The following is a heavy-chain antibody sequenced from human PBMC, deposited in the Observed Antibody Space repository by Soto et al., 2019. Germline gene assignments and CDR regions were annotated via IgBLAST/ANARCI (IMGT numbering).Heavy chain of an antibody. Sequence: QVQLVQSGAEVKKPGSSVKVSCKASGGTFSSYAISWVRQAPGQGLEWMGGIIPISGTANYAQKFQGRVTITADESTRTAYMELSSLRSEDTAVYYCARSQGSSTSLEIYYYYCYGMDVWGQGTTVTVSS. CDR1: GGTFSSYA. CDR2: IIPISGTA. J-gene: IGHJ6*02. V-gene: IGHV1-69*01. CDR3: ARSQGSSTSLEIYYYYCYGMDV. D-gene: IGHD2-2*01.